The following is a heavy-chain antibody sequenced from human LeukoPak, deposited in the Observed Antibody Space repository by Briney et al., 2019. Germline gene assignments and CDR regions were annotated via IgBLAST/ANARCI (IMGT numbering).Heavy chain of an antibody. Sequence: GASVKVSCKASGYTFTSYYMHWVRQAPGQGLEWMGIINPSGGSTSYAQKFQGRVTMTRDTSTSTVYMELSSLRSEDTAVYYCASSGGIAAQFDYWGQGTLVTVSS. CDR2: INPSGGST. V-gene: IGHV1-46*01. CDR3: ASSGGIAAQFDY. D-gene: IGHD6-13*01. CDR1: GYTFTSYY. J-gene: IGHJ4*02.